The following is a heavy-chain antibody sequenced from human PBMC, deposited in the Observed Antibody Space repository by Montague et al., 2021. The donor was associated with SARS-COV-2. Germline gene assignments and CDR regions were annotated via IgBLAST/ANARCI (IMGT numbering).Heavy chain of an antibody. Sequence: SVKVSCKASGYTFTSYGISWVRQAPEQGLEWMGWISAYNGNTNYAQKLQGRVTMTTDTSTSTAYMELRSLRSDDTAVYYCARDDYYGSGSPLSDYGMDVWGQGTTVTVSS. CDR2: ISAYNGNT. J-gene: IGHJ6*02. CDR1: GYTFTSYG. D-gene: IGHD3-10*01. CDR3: ARDDYYGSGSPLSDYGMDV. V-gene: IGHV1-18*01.